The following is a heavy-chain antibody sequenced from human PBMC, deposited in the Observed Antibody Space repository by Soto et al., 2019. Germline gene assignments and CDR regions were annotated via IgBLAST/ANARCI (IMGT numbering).Heavy chain of an antibody. D-gene: IGHD2-2*01. CDR3: AKDMLSTSTGVYMDV. J-gene: IGHJ6*03. CDR1: GFTFDDYA. CDR2: ISWNSGSI. V-gene: IGHV3-9*01. Sequence: GGSLRLSCAASGFTFDDYAMHWVRQAPGKGLEWVSGISWNSGSIGYADSVKGRFTISRDNAKNSLYLQMNSLRAEDTALYYCAKDMLSTSTGVYMDVWGKGTTVTVSS.